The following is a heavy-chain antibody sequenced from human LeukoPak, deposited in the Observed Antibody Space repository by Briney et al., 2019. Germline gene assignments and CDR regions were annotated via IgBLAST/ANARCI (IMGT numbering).Heavy chain of an antibody. CDR1: GASMSRYY. V-gene: IGHV4-59*08. D-gene: IGHD2-15*01. J-gene: IGHJ4*02. Sequence: SETLSLTCTVPGASMSRYYWSWIRQSPGKGLEWIGYIYYSGTTKYNPSLQSRVTISLETSKNQFSLRLISVTAADTAVYYCGRLKDMSMVTVDHWGQGTLVTVSS. CDR3: GRLKDMSMVTVDH. CDR2: IYYSGTT.